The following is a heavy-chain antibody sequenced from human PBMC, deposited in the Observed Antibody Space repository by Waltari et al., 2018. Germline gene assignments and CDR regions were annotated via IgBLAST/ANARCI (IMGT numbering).Heavy chain of an antibody. CDR1: GGSISSSSYY. J-gene: IGHJ5*02. CDR2: IYYSGST. CDR3: ARRSIAARRWGGETNWFDP. Sequence: QLQLQESGPGLVKPSETLSLTCTVSGGSISSSSYYWGWIRQPPGKGLEWIGSIYYSGSTYYNPSLKSRVTISVDTSKNQFSLKLSSVTAADTAVYYCARRSIAARRWGGETNWFDPWGQGTLVTVSS. V-gene: IGHV4-39*01. D-gene: IGHD6-6*01.